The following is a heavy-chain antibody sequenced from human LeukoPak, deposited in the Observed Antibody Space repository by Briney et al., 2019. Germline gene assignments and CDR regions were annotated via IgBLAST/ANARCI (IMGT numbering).Heavy chain of an antibody. V-gene: IGHV4-61*02. J-gene: IGHJ6*03. CDR2: IYTSGST. D-gene: IGHD6-19*01. CDR1: GGSISSGSYY. Sequence: SETLSLTCTVSGGSISSGSYYWSWIRQPAGKGLEWIGRIYTSGSTNYNPSLKSRVTISVDTSKNQFSLKLSSVTAADTAVYYCARIAVAGGYYYYYMGVWGKGTTVNGS. CDR3: ARIAVAGGYYYYYMGV.